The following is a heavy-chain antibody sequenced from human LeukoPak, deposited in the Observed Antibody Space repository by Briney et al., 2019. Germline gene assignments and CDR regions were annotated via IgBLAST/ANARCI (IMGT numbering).Heavy chain of an antibody. CDR2: TNLHGTAV. CDR3: ASAYTYVRLGDH. Sequence: PGGSLRLSCEVSGLSFSNYWMHWVRQAPGKGLVWVARTNLHGTAVDYADSVKGRFIISRDNAKNTLFLQTNSLRVEDTAVYYCASAYTYVRLGDHWGQGTLVTVSS. V-gene: IGHV3-74*01. CDR1: GLSFSNYW. D-gene: IGHD3-16*01. J-gene: IGHJ4*02.